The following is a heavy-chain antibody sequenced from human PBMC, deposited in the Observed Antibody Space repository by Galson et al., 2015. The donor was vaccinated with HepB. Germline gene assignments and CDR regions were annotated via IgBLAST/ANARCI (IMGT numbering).Heavy chain of an antibody. CDR3: AREGSLYCSSTSCYYDRFDP. CDR2: ISAYNGNT. J-gene: IGHJ5*02. V-gene: IGHV1-18*04. Sequence: SVKVSCKASGYTFTSYGISWVRQAPGQGLEWMGWISAYNGNTNYAQKLQGRVTMTTDTSTSTAYMELRSLRSDDTAVYYCAREGSLYCSSTSCYYDRFDPWGQGTLVTVSS. CDR1: GYTFTSYG. D-gene: IGHD2-2*01.